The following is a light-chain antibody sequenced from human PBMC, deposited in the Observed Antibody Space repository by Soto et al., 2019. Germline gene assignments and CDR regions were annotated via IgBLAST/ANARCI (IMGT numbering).Light chain of an antibody. V-gene: IGKV1-5*03. CDR1: QSISSW. J-gene: IGKJ4*01. Sequence: DIQMTQSPSTLSASVGNRVTITCRASQSISSWLAWYQQKPGKAPNLLIYKASTLESGVPSRFSGSGSGTEFTLTISSVQTDDFATYYCQQYKDYPLTFGGGTKV. CDR3: QQYKDYPLT. CDR2: KAS.